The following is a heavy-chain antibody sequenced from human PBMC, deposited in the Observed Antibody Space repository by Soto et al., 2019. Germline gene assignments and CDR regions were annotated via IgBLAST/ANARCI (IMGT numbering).Heavy chain of an antibody. V-gene: IGHV4-59*01. CDR1: GGSISNYY. Sequence: PSETLSLTCTVSGGSISNYYWSWIRQPPGKGLEWIGYIYYSGSTNYNPSLKSRVTISVDTSKNQFSLKLSSVTAADTAVYYCAIGGYSYGSLYYLDYWGQGTLVTVSS. CDR2: IYYSGST. CDR3: AIGGYSYGSLYYLDY. J-gene: IGHJ4*02. D-gene: IGHD5-18*01.